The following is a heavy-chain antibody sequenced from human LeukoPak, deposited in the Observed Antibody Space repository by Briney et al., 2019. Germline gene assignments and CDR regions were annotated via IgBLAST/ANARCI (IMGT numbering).Heavy chain of an antibody. V-gene: IGHV3-74*01. CDR2: INPDGNVK. CDR1: GLNFNSYW. D-gene: IGHD3-9*01. J-gene: IGHJ4*02. Sequence: GGSLRLSCVASGLNFNSYWMHWVRQVPGKGPVWVSRINPDGNVKWDADSVRGRFTISRDDAKNTLYLQMNSLRAEDTALYYCAREAPLSGERYFVSWGQGTLVTVSS. CDR3: AREAPLSGERYFVS.